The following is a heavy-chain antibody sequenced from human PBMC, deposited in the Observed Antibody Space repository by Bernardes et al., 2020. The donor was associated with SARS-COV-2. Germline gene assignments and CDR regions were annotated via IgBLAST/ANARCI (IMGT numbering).Heavy chain of an antibody. J-gene: IGHJ6*02. CDR3: AKCSSTCSQGYGMDV. V-gene: IGHV3-23*01. CDR2: ISGTGDTT. Sequence: GGSLRLSCAASRFTFSSYSMSWVRQAPGKGLEWVSAISGTGDTTKYTDSVKGRFTISRDNSKNTLYLQMNSLRAEDTAIYYCAKCSSTCSQGYGMDVWAKGPRSPSP. CDR1: RFTFSSYS. D-gene: IGHD2-2*01.